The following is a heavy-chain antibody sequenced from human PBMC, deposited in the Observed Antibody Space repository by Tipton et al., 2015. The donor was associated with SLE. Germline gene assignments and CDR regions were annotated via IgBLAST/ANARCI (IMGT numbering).Heavy chain of an antibody. Sequence: SLRLSCAASGFIFSSYTMNWGRQAPGKGLEWVSSISSSSSYIYYVDSGKGRFTISRDNAKNSLYLQMNSLRAEDTAVYYCAREGTISGGNYLGAFDIWGQGTMVTVSS. V-gene: IGHV3-21*03. CDR3: AREGTISGGNYLGAFDI. CDR1: GFIFSSYT. CDR2: ISSSSSYI. J-gene: IGHJ3*02. D-gene: IGHD1-26*01.